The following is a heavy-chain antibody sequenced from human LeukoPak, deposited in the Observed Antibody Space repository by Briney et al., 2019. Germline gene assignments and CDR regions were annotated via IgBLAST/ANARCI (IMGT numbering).Heavy chain of an antibody. CDR3: ARVVFSGTYYDFWSGYPWGNAFDI. CDR2: ISGSGGST. V-gene: IGHV3-23*01. D-gene: IGHD3-3*01. Sequence: GGSLRLSCAASGFTFSSYAMSWVRQAPGKGLEWVSAISGSGGSTYYADSVKGRFTISRDNSKNTLYLQMNSLRAEDTAVYYCARVVFSGTYYDFWSGYPWGNAFDIWGQGTMVTVSS. CDR1: GFTFSSYA. J-gene: IGHJ3*02.